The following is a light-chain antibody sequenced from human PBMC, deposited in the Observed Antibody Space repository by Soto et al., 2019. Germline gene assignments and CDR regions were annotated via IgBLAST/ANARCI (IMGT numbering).Light chain of an antibody. Sequence: EIVLTQSPGTLSLSPGERATLSCRASQSVSSSYLAWYQQKPGQAPRLLIYGASSRATGIPARFSGSGSGTDFTLTISRLEPEDFALYYCQQHDILPITFGQGTRLEIK. CDR1: QSVSSSY. J-gene: IGKJ5*01. CDR3: QQHDILPIT. V-gene: IGKV3-20*01. CDR2: GAS.